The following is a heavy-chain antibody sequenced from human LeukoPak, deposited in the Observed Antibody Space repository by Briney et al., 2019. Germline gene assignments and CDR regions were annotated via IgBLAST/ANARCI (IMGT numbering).Heavy chain of an antibody. CDR1: GFTFSSYS. D-gene: IGHD3-10*01. V-gene: IGHV3-21*01. Sequence: PGGSLRLSCAASGFTFSSYSMNWVRQAPGKGLEWVSSISSSSSYIYYADSVKGRFTISRDNAKNSLYLQMNSLRAEDTGVYYCARDQQYYYGSGSYNWFDPWGQGTLVTVSS. CDR3: ARDQQYYYGSGSYNWFDP. CDR2: ISSSSSYI. J-gene: IGHJ5*02.